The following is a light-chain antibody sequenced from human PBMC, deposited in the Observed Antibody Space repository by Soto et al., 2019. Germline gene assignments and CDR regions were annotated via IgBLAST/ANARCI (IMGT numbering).Light chain of an antibody. CDR2: GAS. Sequence: EIVMTQSPATLSVSPGERATLSCWASQSISSSLAWYQLKPGQAPRLLIYGASTRATGIPARFSGSGSGTELTLTISSLQSEDFAVYYCQQYNDWRYTFGQGTKLEIK. CDR1: QSISSS. V-gene: IGKV3-15*01. CDR3: QQYNDWRYT. J-gene: IGKJ2*01.